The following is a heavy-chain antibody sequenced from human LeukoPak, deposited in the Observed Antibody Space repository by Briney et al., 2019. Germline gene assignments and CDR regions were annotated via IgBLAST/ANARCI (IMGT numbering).Heavy chain of an antibody. J-gene: IGHJ4*02. V-gene: IGHV3-48*03. CDR2: ISSSGSTI. CDR3: ARDLGAMGFDY. CDR1: GFTFSSYE. D-gene: IGHD1-26*01. Sequence: GGSLRLSCAASGFTFSSYEMNWVRQAPGEGLEWVSYISSSGSTIYYADSVKGRFTISRDNAKNSLYLQMNSLRAEDTAVYYCARDLGAMGFDYWGQGTLVTVSS.